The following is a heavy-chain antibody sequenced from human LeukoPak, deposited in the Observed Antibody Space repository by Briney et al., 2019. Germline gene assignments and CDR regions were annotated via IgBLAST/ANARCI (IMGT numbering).Heavy chain of an antibody. CDR2: INHSGST. J-gene: IGHJ3*02. Sequence: PSETLSLTCAVYGGSFSGYYWSWIRQPPGKGLEWIGEINHSGSTNYNPSLKSRVTISVDTSKNQFSLKLSSVTAADTAVYYCARHYQGVELLWFGVPGSAFDIWGQGTMVTVSS. V-gene: IGHV4-34*01. CDR1: GGSFSGYY. CDR3: ARHYQGVELLWFGVPGSAFDI. D-gene: IGHD3-10*01.